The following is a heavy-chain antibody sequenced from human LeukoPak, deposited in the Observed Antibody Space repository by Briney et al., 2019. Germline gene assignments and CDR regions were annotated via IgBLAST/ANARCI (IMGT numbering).Heavy chain of an antibody. CDR1: GYTFTGYY. Sequence: ASVKVSCKASGYTFTGYYMHWVRQAPGQGLEWMGWINPNSGGTNYAQKFQGRVTMTRDTSISTAYMELSGLRSDDTAVYYCARDELTVGNYYYGMDVWGQGTTVTVSS. J-gene: IGHJ6*02. V-gene: IGHV1-2*02. CDR3: ARDELTVGNYYYGMDV. CDR2: INPNSGGT. D-gene: IGHD1-26*01.